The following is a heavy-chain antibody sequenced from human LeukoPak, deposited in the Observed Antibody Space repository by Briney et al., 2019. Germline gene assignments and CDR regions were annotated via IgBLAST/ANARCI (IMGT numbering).Heavy chain of an antibody. V-gene: IGHV3-74*01. Sequence: GGSLRLSCAASGFTFSSYWMPWVRQAPGKGLVWVSRINSDGNSTSYADSVKGRFPISRDNAKNTLYLQMNSLRDEDTAVYYCARGCSYGVYWGQGTLVTVSS. CDR2: INSDGNST. CDR3: ARGCSYGVY. CDR1: GFTFSSYW. J-gene: IGHJ4*02. D-gene: IGHD5-18*01.